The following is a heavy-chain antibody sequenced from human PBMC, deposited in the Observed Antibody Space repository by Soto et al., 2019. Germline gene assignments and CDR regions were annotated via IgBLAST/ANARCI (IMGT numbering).Heavy chain of an antibody. D-gene: IGHD1-1*01. CDR1: GYTFTGYY. CDR3: ARATGTTFRWFDP. V-gene: IGHV1-2*04. J-gene: IGHJ5*02. Sequence: VKVSCKASGYTFTGYYMHWVRQAPGQGLEWMGWINPNSGGTNYAQKFQGWVTMTRDTSISTAYMELSRLRSDDTAVYYCARATGTTFRWFDPLGPGNPGHRLL. CDR2: INPNSGGT.